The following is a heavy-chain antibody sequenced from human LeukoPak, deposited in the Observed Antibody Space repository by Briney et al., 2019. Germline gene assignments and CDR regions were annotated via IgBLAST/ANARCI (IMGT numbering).Heavy chain of an antibody. Sequence: PGGSLRLSCAASGFTFSSYSMNWVRQAPGKGLEWVANIKTDGSLTYYVDSVKGRFTISRDNAKNSLYLQMNSLRAEDTAVYYCATERNWYFDLWGRGTLVTVSS. V-gene: IGHV3-7*03. J-gene: IGHJ2*01. CDR2: IKTDGSLT. CDR1: GFTFSSYS. CDR3: ATERNWYFDL.